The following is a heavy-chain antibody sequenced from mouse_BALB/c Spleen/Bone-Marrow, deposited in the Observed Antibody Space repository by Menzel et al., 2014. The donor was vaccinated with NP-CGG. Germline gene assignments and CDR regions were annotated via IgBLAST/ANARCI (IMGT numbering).Heavy chain of an antibody. Sequence: EVNVVDSGGVLVKPGGSLKLSCAASGFTFRTYAMSWVRQSPEKRLEWVAEISSGGSYTYYPDTVTGRFTISRDNAKNTLYLEMSSLRSEDTAMYYCARDGYGSSDWGQGTLVTVSA. V-gene: IGHV5-9-4*01. CDR2: ISSGGSYT. CDR3: ARDGYGSSD. J-gene: IGHJ3*01. CDR1: GFTFRTYA. D-gene: IGHD1-1*01.